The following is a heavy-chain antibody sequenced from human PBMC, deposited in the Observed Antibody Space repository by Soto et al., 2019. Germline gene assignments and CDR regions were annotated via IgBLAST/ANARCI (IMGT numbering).Heavy chain of an antibody. CDR1: GFTFSSYS. CDR3: ARDCSGGSCYSGFYYYYMDV. D-gene: IGHD2-15*01. CDR2: ISSSSSYI. V-gene: IGHV3-21*01. Sequence: EVQLVESGRGLVKPGGSLRLSCAASGFTFSSYSMNWVRQAPGKGLEWVSSISSSSSYIYYADSVKGRFTISRDNAKNSLYLQMNSLRAEDTAVYYCARDCSGGSCYSGFYYYYMDVWGKGTTVTVSS. J-gene: IGHJ6*03.